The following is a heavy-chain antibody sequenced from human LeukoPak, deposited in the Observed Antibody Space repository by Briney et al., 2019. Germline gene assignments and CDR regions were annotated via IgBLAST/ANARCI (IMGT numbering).Heavy chain of an antibody. CDR2: IYPGDSDT. J-gene: IGHJ5*02. CDR1: GYSFTSYW. Sequence: GESLKVSCKGSGYSFTSYWIGWVRQMPGKGLEWMGIIYPGDSDTRYSPSFQGQVTISADKSISTAYLQWSSLKASDAAMYYCARLTVVTPSWFDPWGQGTLVTVSS. CDR3: ARLTVVTPSWFDP. V-gene: IGHV5-51*01. D-gene: IGHD4-23*01.